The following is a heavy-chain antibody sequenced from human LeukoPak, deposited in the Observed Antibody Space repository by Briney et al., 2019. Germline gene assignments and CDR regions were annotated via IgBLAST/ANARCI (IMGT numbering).Heavy chain of an antibody. CDR2: IYHSGST. Sequence: SETLSLTCTVSGGSISSGGYYWSWIRQPPGKGLEWIGYIYHSGSTYYNPSLKSRVTISVDRSTNQFSLKLSPETAADTAVYYCARGPPGIAARRFDPWGQGTLVTVSS. CDR1: GGSISSGGYY. CDR3: ARGPPGIAARRFDP. V-gene: IGHV4-30-2*01. D-gene: IGHD6-13*01. J-gene: IGHJ5*02.